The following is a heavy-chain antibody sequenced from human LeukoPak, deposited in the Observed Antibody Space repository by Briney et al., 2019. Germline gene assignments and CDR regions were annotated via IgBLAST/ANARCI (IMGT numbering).Heavy chain of an antibody. J-gene: IGHJ4*02. Sequence: GGSLRLSCAASGFTFSTFAMHWVRLSPGKGLEWVSSITGSGPYMLYADSVKHRFTISRDNTKNLLYLEMNSLRAEDTAVYYCARVKRSNFPAFDYWGQGTLVTVSS. CDR1: GFTFSTFA. CDR2: ITGSGPYM. CDR3: ARVKRSNFPAFDY. V-gene: IGHV3-21*06. D-gene: IGHD1-26*01.